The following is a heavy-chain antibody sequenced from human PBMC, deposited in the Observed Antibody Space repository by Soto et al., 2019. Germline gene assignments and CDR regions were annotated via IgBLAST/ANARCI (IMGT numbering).Heavy chain of an antibody. D-gene: IGHD3-22*01. CDR1: GGTFSSYA. J-gene: IGHJ6*02. CDR2: IIPIFGTA. V-gene: IGHV1-69*01. CDR3: ARARLVNYYDSSGYLYYGMDV. Sequence: QVQLVQSGAEVKKPGSSVKVSCKASGGTFSSYAISWVRQAPGQGLEWMGGIIPIFGTANYAQKFQGRVTITADDSTSTAYMELRSLRSEDTAVYYCARARLVNYYDSSGYLYYGMDVWGQGTTVTVSS.